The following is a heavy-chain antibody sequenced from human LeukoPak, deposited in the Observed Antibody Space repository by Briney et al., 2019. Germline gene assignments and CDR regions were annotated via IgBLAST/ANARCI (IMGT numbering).Heavy chain of an antibody. D-gene: IGHD3-10*01. J-gene: IGHJ5*02. V-gene: IGHV1-18*01. Sequence: ASVKVSCKASGYTFTSYGISWVRQAPGPGLEWMGWISAYNGNTNYAQKLHGRGTMTTDTSTSTAYMELRSLRSDDTAVYYCARLGSGSYRFDPWGQGTLVTVSS. CDR3: ARLGSGSYRFDP. CDR1: GYTFTSYG. CDR2: ISAYNGNT.